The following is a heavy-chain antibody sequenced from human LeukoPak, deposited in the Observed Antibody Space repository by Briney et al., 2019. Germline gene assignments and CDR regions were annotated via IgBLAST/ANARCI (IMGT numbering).Heavy chain of an antibody. CDR2: INWNSGRI. CDR3: AKGEAADFRRGAFDI. J-gene: IGHJ3*02. Sequence: GGSLRLSCAASGFTFDDYAMHWVRQAPGKGLEWVSGINWNSGRIGYADSVKGRFTISRDNAKNSLYLQMNSLRAEDMALYYCAKGEAADFRRGAFDIWGQGTMVTVSS. V-gene: IGHV3-9*03. CDR1: GFTFDDYA. D-gene: IGHD6-13*01.